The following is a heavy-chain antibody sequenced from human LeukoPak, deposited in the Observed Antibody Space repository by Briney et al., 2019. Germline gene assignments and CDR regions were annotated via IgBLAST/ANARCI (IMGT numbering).Heavy chain of an antibody. V-gene: IGHV3-30*18. D-gene: IGHD2-2*01. Sequence: PGGSLRLSCAASGFTFSSYGMHWVRQAPGKGLEWVAVISYDGSNKYYADSVKGRFTISRDDSKNTLYLQMNSLRAEDTAVYYCAKTERYCSSTSCYHWFDPWGQGTLVTVSS. CDR3: AKTERYCSSTSCYHWFDP. CDR2: ISYDGSNK. J-gene: IGHJ5*02. CDR1: GFTFSSYG.